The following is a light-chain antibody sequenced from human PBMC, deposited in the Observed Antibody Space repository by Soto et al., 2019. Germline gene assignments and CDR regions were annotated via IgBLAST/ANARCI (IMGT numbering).Light chain of an antibody. CDR2: GAS. CDR1: QSISYW. CDR3: QQYSSSSPT. J-gene: IGKJ2*01. Sequence: DIQMTQSPSTLSASVGDRVTITCRASQSISYWLAWYQQKPGKAPKLLIYGASSLESGVSSRFSGSGYVTEFTVAIDSLQPDDFATYCCQQYSSSSPTFGQGTNLEMK. V-gene: IGKV1-5*01.